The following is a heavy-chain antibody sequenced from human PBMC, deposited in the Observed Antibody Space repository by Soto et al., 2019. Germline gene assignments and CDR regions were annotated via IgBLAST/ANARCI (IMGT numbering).Heavy chain of an antibody. J-gene: IGHJ4*02. Sequence: QVQLQESGPGLVKPSGTLSLTCAVSSGSISSSNWWSWVRQPPGKGLEWIGEIYHSGSTNYNPSLKSRVTISVDKSKNQFSLKLSSVTAADTAVYYCARESYGDYTGNYFDYWGQGTLVTVSS. CDR3: ARESYGDYTGNYFDY. D-gene: IGHD4-17*01. CDR2: IYHSGST. V-gene: IGHV4-4*02. CDR1: SGSISSSNW.